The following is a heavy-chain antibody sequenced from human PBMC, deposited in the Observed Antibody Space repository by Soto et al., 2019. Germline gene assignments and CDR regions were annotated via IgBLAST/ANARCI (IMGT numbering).Heavy chain of an antibody. J-gene: IGHJ4*02. Sequence: SVKVSFKAPGGTFSSYAISWVRQAPGQGLEWMGGIIPIFGTANYAQKFQGRVTITADESTSTAYMELSSLRSEDTAVYYCARFSSGWYDPSSRALTPIDYWGQGTLVTVSS. CDR1: GGTFSSYA. CDR2: IIPIFGTA. CDR3: ARFSSGWYDPSSRALTPIDY. V-gene: IGHV1-69*13. D-gene: IGHD6-19*01.